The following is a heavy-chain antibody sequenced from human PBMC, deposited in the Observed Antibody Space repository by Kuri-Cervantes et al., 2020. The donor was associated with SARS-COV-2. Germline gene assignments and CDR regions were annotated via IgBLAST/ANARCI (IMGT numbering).Heavy chain of an antibody. CDR1: GGTFSSYA. Sequence: SVKVSCKASGGTFSSYAISWVRQAPGQGLEWMGGIIPIFGTANYAQKFQGRVTVTADESTSTAYMELSSLRSEDTAADYCARVSGSYCLLVYWGQGTLVTVSS. D-gene: IGHD1-26*01. CDR3: ARVSGSYCLLVY. CDR2: IIPIFGTA. V-gene: IGHV1-69*13. J-gene: IGHJ4*02.